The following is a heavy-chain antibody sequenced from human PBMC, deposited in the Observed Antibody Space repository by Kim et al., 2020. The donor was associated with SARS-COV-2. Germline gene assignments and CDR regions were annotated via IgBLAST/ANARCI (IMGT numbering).Heavy chain of an antibody. D-gene: IGHD6-19*01. CDR2: INPSGDTT. J-gene: IGHJ4*02. CDR3: TREPRNSGYFDY. V-gene: IGHV1-46*01. Sequence: ASVKVSCTASGYSFTSSYMHLVRQAPVQGLEWMGKINPSGDTTSYAQKFQGRVTMTRDTSTSTVYMELSSLTSEDTAMYYCTREPRNSGYFDYLGQGTLVTVSS. CDR1: GYSFTSSY.